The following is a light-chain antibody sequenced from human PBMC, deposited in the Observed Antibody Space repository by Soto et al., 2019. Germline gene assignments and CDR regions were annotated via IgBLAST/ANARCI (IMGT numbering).Light chain of an antibody. CDR3: MQALQHP. Sequence: DIVMTQSPLSLPVTPGEPASISCRSSQSLLHSNGYNYLDWYLQKPGQSPQLLIYLGSNRASGVPDRFSGSGSGTDFTLKIRRVEAEDVGVYYCMQALQHPFGQGTRLEIK. J-gene: IGKJ5*01. CDR2: LGS. V-gene: IGKV2-28*01. CDR1: QSLLHSNGYNY.